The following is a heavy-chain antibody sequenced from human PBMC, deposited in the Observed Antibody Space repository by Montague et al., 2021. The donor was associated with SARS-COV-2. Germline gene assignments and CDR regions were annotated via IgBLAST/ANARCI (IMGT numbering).Heavy chain of an antibody. CDR1: GDSVSRKRDA. D-gene: IGHD1-26*01. V-gene: IGHV6-1*01. CDR3: ARTSASSDY. CDR2: TYYRSKWYN. Sequence: CAISGDSVSRKRDAGNWMRKSPSRGREGRGRTYYRSKWYNDYAVSVKSRITINPDTSKNQISLQLNSVTPEDTAVYYCARTSASSDYWGQGTLVTVSS. J-gene: IGHJ4*02.